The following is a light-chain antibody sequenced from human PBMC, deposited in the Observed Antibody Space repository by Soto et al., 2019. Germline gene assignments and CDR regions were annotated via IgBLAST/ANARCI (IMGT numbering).Light chain of an antibody. Sequence: EIVLTQSPGTLSLSPGERATLSCRASQTLRRTYIAWYQQKPGQAPRVLIYGASKRATGIPDRFSGSGSGTDFSLTISRLEPEDFTAYYCNQYDNAPHTYGQGTKV. CDR1: QTLRRTY. V-gene: IGKV3-20*01. CDR3: NQYDNAPHT. J-gene: IGKJ2*01. CDR2: GAS.